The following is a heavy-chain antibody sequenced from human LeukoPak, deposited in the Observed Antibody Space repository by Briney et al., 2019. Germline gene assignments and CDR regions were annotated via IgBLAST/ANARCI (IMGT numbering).Heavy chain of an antibody. Sequence: DSVKGSFTISRDNSKNTLYLQMGSLRVEDMAVYYCARASSTGPPDYWGQGTLVTVSS. D-gene: IGHD1-14*01. CDR3: ARASSTGPPDY. J-gene: IGHJ4*02. V-gene: IGHV3-64*02.